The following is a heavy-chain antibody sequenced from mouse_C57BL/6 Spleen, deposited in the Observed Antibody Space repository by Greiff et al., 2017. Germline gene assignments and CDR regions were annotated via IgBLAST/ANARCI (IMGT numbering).Heavy chain of an antibody. Sequence: VQLKESGEGLVKPGGSLKLSCAASGFTFSSYAMSWVRQTPEKRLEWVAYISSGGDYIYYADTVQGRFTISRDNARNTLYLQMSSLKSEDTAMYYDTREGNPFDYYGSSHFDYWGQGTPLTLSS. CDR2: ISSGGDYI. CDR1: GFTFSSYA. CDR3: TREGNPFDYYGSSHFDY. D-gene: IGHD1-1*01. V-gene: IGHV5-9-1*02. J-gene: IGHJ2*01.